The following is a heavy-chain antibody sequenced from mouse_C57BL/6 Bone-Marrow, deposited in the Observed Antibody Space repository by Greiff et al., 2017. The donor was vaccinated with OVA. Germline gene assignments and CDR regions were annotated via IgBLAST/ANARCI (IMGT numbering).Heavy chain of an antibody. D-gene: IGHD2-3*01. CDR1: GYTFTSYW. V-gene: IGHV1-59*01. CDR3: ARFGYYAYWYFDV. Sequence: QFQLQRPGAELVRPGTSVKLSCKASGYTFTSYWMHWVKQRPGQGLEWIGVIDPSDSYTNYNQKFKGKATWTVDTSSSTAYMQLSSLTSEDSAVYYCARFGYYAYWYFDVWGTGTTVTVSS. CDR2: IDPSDSYT. J-gene: IGHJ1*03.